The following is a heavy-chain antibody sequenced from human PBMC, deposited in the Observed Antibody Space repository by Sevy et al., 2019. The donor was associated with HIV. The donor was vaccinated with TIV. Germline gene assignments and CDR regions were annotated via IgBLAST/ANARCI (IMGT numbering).Heavy chain of an antibody. V-gene: IGHV4-39*01. Sequence: SETLSLTCTVSGDSIRRSDDYWSWIRQPPEKGLEWIGSVYSSGSSYSNPSFKSRVTMSIDTSRNLFSLKLTSVTAADTALYYCARSPIAASGAKFDTWGPGTLVTVSS. CDR1: GDSIRRSDDY. CDR2: VYSSGSS. CDR3: ARSPIAASGAKFDT. D-gene: IGHD3-16*01. J-gene: IGHJ5*02.